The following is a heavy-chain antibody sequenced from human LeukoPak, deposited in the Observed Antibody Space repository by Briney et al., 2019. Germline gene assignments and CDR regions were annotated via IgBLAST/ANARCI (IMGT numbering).Heavy chain of an antibody. CDR2: TYPGGSP. J-gene: IGHJ4*02. CDR3: AASRQQLALDGFDS. Sequence: SETLSLTCVVSRGSVSGDHWWSWVRQAPGKGLEWIGETYPGGSPNYNPSLRSRVSISVDRSRTQFSLTLNSVTASDTAVYFCAASRQQLALDGFDSWGQGILVTVSS. CDR1: RGSVSGDHW. D-gene: IGHD6-13*01. V-gene: IGHV4/OR15-8*01.